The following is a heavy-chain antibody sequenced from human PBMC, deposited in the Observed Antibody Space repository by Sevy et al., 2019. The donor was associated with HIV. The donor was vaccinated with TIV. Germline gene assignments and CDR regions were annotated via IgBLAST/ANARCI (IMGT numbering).Heavy chain of an antibody. D-gene: IGHD3-22*01. J-gene: IGHJ4*02. Sequence: GGSLRLSCAASGFTFSGYGMHWVRQAPGKGLEWVAVIWYDGSNKYYADSVKGRFTISRDNSKNTLYLQMNSMRAENTDVYDLAGDADYESSGYYAYWGQGTRVTVSS. CDR3: AGDADYESSGYYAY. CDR1: GFTFSGYG. V-gene: IGHV3-33*01. CDR2: IWYDGSNK.